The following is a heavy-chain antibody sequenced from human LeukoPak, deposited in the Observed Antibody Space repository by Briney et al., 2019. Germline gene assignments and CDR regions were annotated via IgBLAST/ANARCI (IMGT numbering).Heavy chain of an antibody. V-gene: IGHV1-69*13. D-gene: IGHD3-10*01. CDR2: IIPIFGTA. Sequence: GASVKVSCKAFGDSFSSYAINWVRQAPGQGLEWMGRIIPIFGTAKYAQKLQGRVTITADESTSTAYMELSRLRSEDTAIFYCARGTGDWVLDDWGQGTLVSVSS. CDR3: ARGTGDWVLDD. J-gene: IGHJ4*02. CDR1: GDSFSSYA.